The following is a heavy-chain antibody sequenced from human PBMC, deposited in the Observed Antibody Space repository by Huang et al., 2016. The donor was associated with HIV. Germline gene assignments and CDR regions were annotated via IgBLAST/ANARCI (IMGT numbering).Heavy chain of an antibody. J-gene: IGHJ4*02. CDR2: IYWDNDE. V-gene: IGHV2-5*02. Sequence: QITLKESGPTLVKPTQTLTLTCTFSGFSLTSSGVAVGWIRQPPGKALEWLAFIYWDNDERFSPSLKTRLTITKDSPKNEVVLTMTNMDPVDTATYYCVHRLRYGKWYVDYWGQGGLVTVSS. CDR3: VHRLRYGKWYVDY. CDR1: GFSLTSSGVA. D-gene: IGHD6-13*01.